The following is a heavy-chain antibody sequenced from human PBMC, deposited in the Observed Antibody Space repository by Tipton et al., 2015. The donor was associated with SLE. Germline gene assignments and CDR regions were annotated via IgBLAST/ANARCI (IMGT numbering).Heavy chain of an antibody. Sequence: TLSLTCTVSGGSINNGLYYWSWVRQPAGKGLEWIGRMSSSGSTNYSPSLKSRVTISLDTSKNQFSLKLSSLTAADTAVYYCARVVTVVATHYYDMDVWGQGTTVTVSS. D-gene: IGHD2-15*01. CDR1: GGSINNGLYY. J-gene: IGHJ6*02. CDR3: ARVVTVVATHYYDMDV. CDR2: MSSSGST. V-gene: IGHV4-61*02.